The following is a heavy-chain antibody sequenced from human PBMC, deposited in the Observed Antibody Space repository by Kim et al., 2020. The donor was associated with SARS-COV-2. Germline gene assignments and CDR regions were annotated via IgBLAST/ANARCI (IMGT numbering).Heavy chain of an antibody. J-gene: IGHJ4*02. D-gene: IGHD3-10*01. V-gene: IGHV3-11*01. CDR1: GFDFEYSY. Sequence: GGSLRLSCEASGFDFEYSYMSWIRQAPGQGLEWLAFISASGNIIHYASSVKGRLTISRDNAKNSVYLQMNSLRAEDTAVYYCARHLVVSGFDYGGPGTLVTVPS. CDR3: ARHLVVSGFDY. CDR2: ISASGNII.